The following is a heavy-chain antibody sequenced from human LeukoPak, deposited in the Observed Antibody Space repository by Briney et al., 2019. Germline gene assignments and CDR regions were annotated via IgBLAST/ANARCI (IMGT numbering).Heavy chain of an antibody. Sequence: GGSLRLSCAASGFTFSSYAMSWVRQAPGKGLEWVSSISSSSSYIYYADSVKGRFTISRDNAKNSLYLQMNSLRAEDTAVYYCARGGGYYDILTGYYIDNWFDPWGQGTLVTVSS. D-gene: IGHD3-9*01. CDR1: GFTFSSYA. CDR2: ISSSSSYI. V-gene: IGHV3-21*01. J-gene: IGHJ5*02. CDR3: ARGGGYYDILTGYYIDNWFDP.